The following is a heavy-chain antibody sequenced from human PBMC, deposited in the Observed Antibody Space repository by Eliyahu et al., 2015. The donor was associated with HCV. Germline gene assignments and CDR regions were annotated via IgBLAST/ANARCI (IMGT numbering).Heavy chain of an antibody. D-gene: IGHD3-22*01. CDR3: ARTNYYDSSGPTRKRGYYYYYGMDV. Sequence: QVQLVQSGAEVKKPGSSVKVSCKASGGTFSSYAISWVRQAPGQGLEWMGGIIPIFGTANYAQKFQGRVTITADESTSTAYMELSSLRSEDTAVYYCARTNYYDSSGPTRKRGYYYYYGMDVWGQGTTVTVSS. J-gene: IGHJ6*02. CDR2: IIPIFGTA. CDR1: GGTFSSYA. V-gene: IGHV1-69*01.